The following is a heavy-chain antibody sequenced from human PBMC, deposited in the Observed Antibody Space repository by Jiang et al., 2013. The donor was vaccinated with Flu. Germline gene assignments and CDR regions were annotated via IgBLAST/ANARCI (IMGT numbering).Heavy chain of an antibody. CDR1: GFTFSDYA. CDR2: ISYEGSNE. Sequence: QLLESGGGVVQPGRSLRLSCAASGFTFSDYAMHWVRQAPGKGLEWVAVISYEGSNEYYADSVKGRFTISRDNSKNIFYLHMSSPRAADTAIYFCARAPSLRFSRFDSWGQGTLVTVSS. J-gene: IGHJ5*01. V-gene: IGHV3-30-3*01. CDR3: ARAPSLRFSRFDS. D-gene: IGHD3-3*01.